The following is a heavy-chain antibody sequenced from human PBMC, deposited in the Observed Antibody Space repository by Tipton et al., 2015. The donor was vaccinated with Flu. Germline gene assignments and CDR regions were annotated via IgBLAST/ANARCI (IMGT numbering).Heavy chain of an antibody. CDR1: GGSISSHY. J-gene: IGHJ4*02. Sequence: TLSLTCTVSGGSISSHYWSWIRQPAGKGLEWIGRIYYSGGSTDYNPSLKSRVTVSLDTSKNQFSLKLTSVTAADRAVYYCALSTTAHREFESWGQGTLVTVSS. D-gene: IGHD1-1*01. CDR2: IYYSGGST. CDR3: ALSTTAHREFES. V-gene: IGHV4-4*07.